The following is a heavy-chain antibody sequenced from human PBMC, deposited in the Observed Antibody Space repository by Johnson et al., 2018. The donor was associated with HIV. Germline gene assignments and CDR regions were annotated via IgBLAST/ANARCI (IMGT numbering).Heavy chain of an antibody. CDR2: IGTAGDT. V-gene: IGHV3-13*01. Sequence: VQLVESRGGLKQPGGSLRLSCAASGFTFSSYDMHWVRQATGKGLEWVSTIGTAGDTYYPGSVKGRFTVSREDAKNSLYLQMNSLRAGDTALYYCTKFVGYCSGGNCYTPGDIWGRGTLVTVSS. J-gene: IGHJ3*02. CDR3: TKFVGYCSGGNCYTPGDI. D-gene: IGHD2-15*01. CDR1: GFTFSSYD.